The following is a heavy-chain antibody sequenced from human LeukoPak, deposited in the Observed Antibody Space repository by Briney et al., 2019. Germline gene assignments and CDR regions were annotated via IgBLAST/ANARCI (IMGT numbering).Heavy chain of an antibody. Sequence: SETLSLTCAVYGGSFSGYYWSWIRQPPGKGLEWIGEINHSGSTNYNPSLKSRVTISVDTSKNQFSLKLSSVTAADMAVYYCARGRLRRPIDYWGQGALVTVSS. CDR3: ARGRLRRPIDY. J-gene: IGHJ4*02. V-gene: IGHV4-34*01. CDR1: GGSFSGYY. CDR2: INHSGST.